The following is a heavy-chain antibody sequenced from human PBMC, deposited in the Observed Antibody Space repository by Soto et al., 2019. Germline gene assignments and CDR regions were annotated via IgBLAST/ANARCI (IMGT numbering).Heavy chain of an antibody. CDR2: ISSSSSYI. D-gene: IGHD5-18*01. Sequence: EVQLVESGGGLVKPGGSLRLSCAAYGFTFSSYSMNWVRQAPGKGLEWVSSISSSSSYIYYADSVKGRFTISRDNAKNSLYLQMNSLRAEDTAVYYCARGRTAMAHFDYWGQGTLVTVSS. CDR1: GFTFSSYS. V-gene: IGHV3-21*01. CDR3: ARGRTAMAHFDY. J-gene: IGHJ4*02.